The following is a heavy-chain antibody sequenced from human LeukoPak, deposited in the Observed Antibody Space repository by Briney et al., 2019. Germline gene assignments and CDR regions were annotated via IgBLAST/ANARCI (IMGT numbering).Heavy chain of an antibody. CDR1: GYTFTSYY. V-gene: IGHV1-46*01. CDR2: LNPSGGTT. J-gene: IGHJ4*02. Sequence: ASVKVSCKASGYTFTSYYMHWVRQAPGQGLEWMGILNPSGGTTNYAQKFHGRVTRTRDTSTSTVYMELSSLRYEDTAVYYCARTPSASKWLVYNDYWGEGTLVTVSS. CDR3: ARTPSASKWLVYNDY. D-gene: IGHD6-19*01.